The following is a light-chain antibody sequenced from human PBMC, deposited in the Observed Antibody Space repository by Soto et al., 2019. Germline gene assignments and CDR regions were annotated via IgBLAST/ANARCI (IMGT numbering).Light chain of an antibody. V-gene: IGLV1-40*01. CDR3: QSYDSALSVYVV. CDR1: SSNIGANYD. CDR2: GDT. J-gene: IGLJ2*01. Sequence: QSVLTQPPSVSAAPGQRITISCTGTSSNIGANYDVHWYQQLPGTAPKLLIYGDTNRPSGVPDRFSGSKSGTSASLAITGLQAEDEADYYCQSYDSALSVYVVFGGGTKLTVL.